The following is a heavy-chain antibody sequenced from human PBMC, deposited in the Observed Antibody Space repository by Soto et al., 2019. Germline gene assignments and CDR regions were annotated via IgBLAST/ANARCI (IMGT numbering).Heavy chain of an antibody. CDR1: GFTFSSYV. Sequence: GGSLRLSCAASGFTFSSYVMHWVRQAPGKGLEWVAVIWYDGSNKYYADSVKGRFTISRDNSKNTLYLQMNSLRAEDTAVYYCARDRLLHEFDYWGQGTLVTVSS. V-gene: IGHV3-33*01. CDR2: IWYDGSNK. CDR3: ARDRLLHEFDY. D-gene: IGHD2-21*02. J-gene: IGHJ4*02.